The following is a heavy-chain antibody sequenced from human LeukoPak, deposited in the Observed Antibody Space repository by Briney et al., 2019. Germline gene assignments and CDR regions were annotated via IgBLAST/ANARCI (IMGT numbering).Heavy chain of an antibody. Sequence: PSETLSLTCTVSGGSISSYYWSWIRQPPGKGLEWIGYIYYSGSTNYNPSLKSRVTISVDTSKNQFSLKLSSVTAADTAVYYCARHHCSSTSCYYYYGMDVWGQGTTVTVSS. CDR2: IYYSGST. J-gene: IGHJ6*02. CDR1: GGSISSYY. D-gene: IGHD2-2*01. CDR3: ARHHCSSTSCYYYYGMDV. V-gene: IGHV4-59*01.